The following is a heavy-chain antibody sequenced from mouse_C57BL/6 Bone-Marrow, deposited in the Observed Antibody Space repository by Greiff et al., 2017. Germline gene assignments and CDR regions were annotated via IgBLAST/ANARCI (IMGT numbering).Heavy chain of an antibody. CDR1: GYTFTDYY. CDR2: IYPGSGNT. Sequence: QVQLQQSGAELVRPGASVKLSCKASGYTFTDYYIHWVKQRPGQGLEWIARIYPGSGNTYYNEKFKGKATLTADKSSSTAYMQLSSLTSEDSAVYFCARGGYYVSSPFAYWGQGTLVTVSA. D-gene: IGHD1-1*01. J-gene: IGHJ3*01. V-gene: IGHV1-76*01. CDR3: ARGGYYVSSPFAY.